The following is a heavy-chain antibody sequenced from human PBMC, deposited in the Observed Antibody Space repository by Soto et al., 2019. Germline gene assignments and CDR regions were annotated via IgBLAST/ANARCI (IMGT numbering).Heavy chain of an antibody. CDR2: ISAYNGNT. Sequence: ASVKVSFTASGYTFTSYGISWVRQAPGQGLEWMGWISAYNGNTNYAQKLQGRVTMTTDTSTSTAYMELRSLRSDDTAVYSCAREGYGSSSGSNYYYHYGMDVWGQGTTVTVS. J-gene: IGHJ6*02. CDR1: GYTFTSYG. V-gene: IGHV1-18*04. D-gene: IGHD6-6*01. CDR3: AREGYGSSSGSNYYYHYGMDV.